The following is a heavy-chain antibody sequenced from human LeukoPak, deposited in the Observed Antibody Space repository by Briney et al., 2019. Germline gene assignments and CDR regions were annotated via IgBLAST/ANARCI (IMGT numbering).Heavy chain of an antibody. J-gene: IGHJ3*02. Sequence: SETLSLTCTVSGYSISSGYYWGWIRQPPGKGLEWIGSIYHSGSTYYNPSLKSRVTISVDTSKSQFSLKLSSVTAADTAVYYCARLRLGYCSSTSCLDAFDIWGQGTMVTVSS. CDR1: GYSISSGYY. V-gene: IGHV4-38-2*02. D-gene: IGHD2-2*01. CDR2: IYHSGST. CDR3: ARLRLGYCSSTSCLDAFDI.